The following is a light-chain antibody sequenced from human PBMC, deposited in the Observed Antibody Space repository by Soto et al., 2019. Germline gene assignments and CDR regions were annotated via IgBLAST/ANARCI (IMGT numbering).Light chain of an antibody. CDR2: GAS. CDR3: YQYGSTPPT. Sequence: EVVLTHSPCTLSLSSGERATRSCRASQSVSSNYLAWYQQKPGQSPRLLIYGASNRASGISDRFSGSGSGTDFTLTISTDWAQDFVVFYCYQYGSTPPTFGQGTKVDIK. V-gene: IGKV3-20*01. J-gene: IGKJ1*01. CDR1: QSVSSNY.